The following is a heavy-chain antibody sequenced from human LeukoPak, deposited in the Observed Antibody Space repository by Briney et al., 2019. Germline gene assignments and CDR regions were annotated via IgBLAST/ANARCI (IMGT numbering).Heavy chain of an antibody. CDR1: GYTFTSYD. V-gene: IGHV1-8*01. Sequence: VASVKVSCTASGYTFTSYDINWVRQASGQGLEWMGWMSPNSDYTGYAQKFQGRVTMTRNTSINTAYMELSSLRSDDTAVYYCARGLDSSGSYRPYDAFDIWGQGTMVTVSS. CDR3: ARGLDSSGSYRPYDAFDI. J-gene: IGHJ3*02. D-gene: IGHD1-26*01. CDR2: MSPNSDYT.